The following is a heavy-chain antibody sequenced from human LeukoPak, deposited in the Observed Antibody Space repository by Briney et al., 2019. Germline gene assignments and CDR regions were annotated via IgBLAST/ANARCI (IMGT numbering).Heavy chain of an antibody. CDR2: IIPIFGTA. J-gene: IGHJ4*02. CDR1: GYTFTSYG. Sequence: ASVKVSCKASGYTFTSYGISWVRQAPGQGLEWMGGIIPIFGTANYAQKFQGRVTITADESTSTAYMELSSLRSEDTAVYYCALEMATAGFDYWGQGTLVTVSS. V-gene: IGHV1-69*13. D-gene: IGHD5-24*01. CDR3: ALEMATAGFDY.